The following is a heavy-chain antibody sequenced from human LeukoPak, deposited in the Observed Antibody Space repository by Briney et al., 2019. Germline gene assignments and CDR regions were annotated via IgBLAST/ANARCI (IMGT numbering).Heavy chain of an antibody. CDR1: GFDFKYHV. J-gene: IGHJ1*01. CDR3: ARDRRDPDCSSTSCQEYFQH. Sequence: PGGSLRLSCAASGFDFKYHVMTWVRQAPGKGLEWVSGINWNGGSTGYADSVKGRFTISRDNAKNSLYLQMNSLRAEDTALYYCARDRRDPDCSSTSCQEYFQHWGQGTLVTVSS. V-gene: IGHV3-20*04. CDR2: INWNGGST. D-gene: IGHD2-2*01.